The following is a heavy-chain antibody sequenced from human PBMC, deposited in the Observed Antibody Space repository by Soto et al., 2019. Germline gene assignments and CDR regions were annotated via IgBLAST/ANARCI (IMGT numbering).Heavy chain of an antibody. CDR3: AKDGEGLYYYDSSGPKSWFDA. CDR1: GFTFGEFA. D-gene: IGHD3-22*01. CDR2: ITWNSDMI. V-gene: IGHV3-9*01. J-gene: IGHJ5*02. Sequence: GGSLRLSCTASGFTFGEFAMHWVRRPPGKGLEWVASITWNSDMIAYADSVKGRFTISRDESKNTLYLQMNSLRAEDTAVYYCAKDGEGLYYYDSSGPKSWFDAWGQGNMVAVS.